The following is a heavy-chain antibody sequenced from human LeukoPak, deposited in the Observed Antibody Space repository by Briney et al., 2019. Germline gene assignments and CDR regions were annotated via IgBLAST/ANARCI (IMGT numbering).Heavy chain of an antibody. CDR3: ARDHLESSGYHSPNWFDP. CDR1: GGSISSSSYY. D-gene: IGHD3-22*01. J-gene: IGHJ5*02. V-gene: IGHV4-39*07. Sequence: PSETLSLTCTVSGGSISSSSYYWGWIRQPPGRGLEWIGSIYYSGSTYYNPSLKSRVTISVDTSKNQFSLKLSSVTAADTAVYYCARDHLESSGYHSPNWFDPWGQGTLVTVSS. CDR2: IYYSGST.